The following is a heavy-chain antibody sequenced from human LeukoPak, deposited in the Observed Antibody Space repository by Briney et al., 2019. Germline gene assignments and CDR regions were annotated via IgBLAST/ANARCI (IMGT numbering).Heavy chain of an antibody. Sequence: SETLSLTCTVSGDSISTYYWSLIRQPPGKRLEWIGYIYFSGTTNYNPSLKSRVTISVDTSKNQFSLRLSSVTAADTALYYCARHGPLYDIWSAQFYFDYWGQGTLVTVSS. CDR2: IYFSGTT. CDR3: ARHGPLYDIWSAQFYFDY. J-gene: IGHJ4*02. D-gene: IGHD3-3*01. V-gene: IGHV4-59*08. CDR1: GDSISTYY.